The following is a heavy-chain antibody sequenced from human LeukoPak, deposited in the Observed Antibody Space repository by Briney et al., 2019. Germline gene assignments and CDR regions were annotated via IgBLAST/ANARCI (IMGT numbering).Heavy chain of an antibody. CDR3: ARDRGYYDSSGPLYYFDY. Sequence: PSETLSLTCTVSGCSITSSSYYWGWIPPPPGKGLEWIVTIYHSGSTYYNPSLKSRVTISVDTSKNQFSLKLSSVTAADTAVYYCARDRGYYDSSGPLYYFDYWGQGTLVTVSS. J-gene: IGHJ4*02. CDR2: IYHSGST. V-gene: IGHV4-39*02. CDR1: GCSITSSSYY. D-gene: IGHD3-22*01.